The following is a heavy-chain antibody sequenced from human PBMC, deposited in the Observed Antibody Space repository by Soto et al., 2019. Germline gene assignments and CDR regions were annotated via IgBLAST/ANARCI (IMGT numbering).Heavy chain of an antibody. Sequence: QVQLVESGGGVVQPGRSLRLSCAASGFTFSSYGMHWVRQAPGKGLEWVAVIWYDGSNKYYADSVKGRFTISRDNSKNTLYLQMTSLRAEDTAVYYCARAASRITNEDAFDIWGQGTMVTVSS. V-gene: IGHV3-33*01. CDR3: ARAASRITNEDAFDI. J-gene: IGHJ3*02. D-gene: IGHD3-3*01. CDR1: GFTFSSYG. CDR2: IWYDGSNK.